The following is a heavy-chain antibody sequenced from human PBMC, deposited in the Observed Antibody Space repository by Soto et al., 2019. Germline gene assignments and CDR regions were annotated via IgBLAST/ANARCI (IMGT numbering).Heavy chain of an antibody. J-gene: IGHJ6*02. D-gene: IGHD4-4*01. V-gene: IGHV3-30*18. Sequence: GGSLRLSCAASGFTFSSYGMHWVRQAPGKGLEWVAVISYDGSNKYYADSVKGRFTISRDNSKNTLYLQMNSLRAEDTAVYYCAKVPVEIATITLPRYYYCMDVWGQGTTVTVSS. CDR1: GFTFSSYG. CDR3: AKVPVEIATITLPRYYYCMDV. CDR2: ISYDGSNK.